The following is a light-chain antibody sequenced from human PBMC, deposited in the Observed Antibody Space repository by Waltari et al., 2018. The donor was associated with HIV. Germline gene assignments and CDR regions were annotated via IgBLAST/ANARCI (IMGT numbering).Light chain of an antibody. CDR3: QSYDSSLSGSGVV. CDR2: GNN. CDR1: SPNTGAGYD. V-gene: IGLV1-40*01. Sequence: QFVLTQPPSVSGAPGQRVTLSCTGTSPNTGAGYDVHWYHQIPGRAPKLLIYGNNNRPSGVPDRFSGSKSGTSASLAITGLQAEDEADYYCQSYDSSLSGSGVVFGGGTKLTVL. J-gene: IGLJ2*01.